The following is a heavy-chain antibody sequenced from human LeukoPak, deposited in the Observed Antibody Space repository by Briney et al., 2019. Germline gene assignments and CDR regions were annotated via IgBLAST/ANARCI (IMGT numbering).Heavy chain of an antibody. CDR2: ISGSGGST. Sequence: PGGSLRLSCAASGFTFSSYAMSWVRQAPGKGLEWVSAISGSGGSTYYADSVKGRFTISRDNSKNTLYLQMNSLRAEDTAVYYCAKAGGRGFSSIVVVPAAGDYFDYWGQGTLVTVSS. V-gene: IGHV3-23*01. J-gene: IGHJ4*02. CDR1: GFTFSSYA. D-gene: IGHD2-2*01. CDR3: AKAGGRGFSSIVVVPAAGDYFDY.